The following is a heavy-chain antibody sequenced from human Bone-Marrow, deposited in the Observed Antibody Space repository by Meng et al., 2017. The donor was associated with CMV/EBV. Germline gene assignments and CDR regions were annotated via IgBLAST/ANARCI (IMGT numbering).Heavy chain of an antibody. CDR2: ISYDGSNK. CDR3: AKDIGRVYSSKSSYYFDY. D-gene: IGHD6-13*01. V-gene: IGHV3-30*04. Sequence: GESLKISCAASGFTFSSYAMHWVRQAPGKGLEWVAVISYDGSNKYYADSVKGRFTISRDNSKNSLYLQMNSLRAEDTALYYCAKDIGRVYSSKSSYYFDYWGQGTLVTVSS. J-gene: IGHJ4*02. CDR1: GFTFSSYA.